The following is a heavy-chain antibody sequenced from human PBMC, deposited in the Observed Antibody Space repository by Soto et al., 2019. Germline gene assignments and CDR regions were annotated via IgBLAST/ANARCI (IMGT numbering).Heavy chain of an antibody. Sequence: ASVKVSCKASGYTFTGYFMHWVRQAPGQGLEWMGRINPNSGDTNYPQKFQGWVTMTRDTPINTAYMEVSRLSSDDTAVYYCAREVAGGMDVWGQGTTVTAP. CDR3: AREVAGGMDV. J-gene: IGHJ6*02. CDR1: GYTFTGYF. V-gene: IGHV1-2*04. CDR2: INPNSGDT.